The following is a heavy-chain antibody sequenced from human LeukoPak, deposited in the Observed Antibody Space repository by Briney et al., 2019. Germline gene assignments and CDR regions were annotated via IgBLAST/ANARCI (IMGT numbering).Heavy chain of an antibody. CDR2: ISSSGSTI. V-gene: IGHV3-48*03. Sequence: PGGSLRLSCAASGFTFSSYEMNWVRQAPGKGLEWVSYISSSGSTIYHADSVKGRFTISRDNAKNSLYLQMNSLRAEDTAVYYCARLDYGGNSGLRYWGQGTLVTVSS. J-gene: IGHJ4*02. CDR1: GFTFSSYE. D-gene: IGHD4-23*01. CDR3: ARLDYGGNSGLRY.